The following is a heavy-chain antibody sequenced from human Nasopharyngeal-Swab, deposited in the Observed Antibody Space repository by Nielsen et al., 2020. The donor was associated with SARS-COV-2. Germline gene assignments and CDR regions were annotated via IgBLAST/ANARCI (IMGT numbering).Heavy chain of an antibody. V-gene: IGHV3-23*01. J-gene: IGHJ5*02. CDR1: GFTFSSYA. CDR2: ISGSGGST. D-gene: IGHD3-3*01. Sequence: GESLKISCAASGFTFSSYAMSWVRQAPGKGLEWVSAISGSGGSTYYADSVKGRFTISRDNSKNTLYLQMNSLRAEDTAVYYCSTNKYRSGDDRWGQGTLVTVSS. CDR3: STNKYRSGDDR.